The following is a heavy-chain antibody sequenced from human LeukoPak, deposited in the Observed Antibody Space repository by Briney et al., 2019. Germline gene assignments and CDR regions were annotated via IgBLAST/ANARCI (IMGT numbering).Heavy chain of an antibody. CDR1: GGSISSYY. CDR2: IYYSGST. Sequence: SSETPSLTCTVSGGSISSYYWSWIRQPPGKGLEWIGYIYYSGSTNYNPSLKSRVTISIDTSKNQFSLKLSSVTAADTAVYYCARGTTVTTPDYWGQGTLVTVSS. D-gene: IGHD4-17*01. CDR3: ARGTTVTTPDY. J-gene: IGHJ4*02. V-gene: IGHV4-59*08.